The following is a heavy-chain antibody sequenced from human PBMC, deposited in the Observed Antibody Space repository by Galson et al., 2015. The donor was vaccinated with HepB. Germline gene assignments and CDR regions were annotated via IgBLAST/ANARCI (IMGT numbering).Heavy chain of an antibody. CDR2: IYYSGST. J-gene: IGHJ2*01. V-gene: IGHV4-59*08. D-gene: IGHD6-19*01. Sequence: LSLTCTVSGGSISSYYWSWIRQPPGKGLEWIGYIYYSGSTNYNPSLKSRVTISVDTSKNQFSLKLSSVTAADTAVYYCARQGIAVAGPYWYFDLWGRGTLVTVSS. CDR3: ARQGIAVAGPYWYFDL. CDR1: GGSISSYY.